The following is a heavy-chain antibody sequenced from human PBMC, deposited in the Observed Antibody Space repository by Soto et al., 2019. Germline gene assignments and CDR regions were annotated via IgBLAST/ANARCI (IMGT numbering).Heavy chain of an antibody. CDR2: IYSGGST. V-gene: IGHV3-66*01. CDR1: GFTVSSNY. Sequence: EVQLVESGGGLVQPGGSLRLSCAASGFTVSSNYMSWVRQAPGKGLEWVSVIYSGGSTYYADSVKGRFTISRDNSKNTLYLKMNSMRAEDTAVYYCARDSCSGGSCYSSWPAFDIWGQGTMVTVSS. D-gene: IGHD2-15*01. J-gene: IGHJ3*02. CDR3: ARDSCSGGSCYSSWPAFDI.